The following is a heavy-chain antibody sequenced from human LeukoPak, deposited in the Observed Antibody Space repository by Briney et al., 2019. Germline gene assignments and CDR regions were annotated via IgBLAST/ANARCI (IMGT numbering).Heavy chain of an antibody. CDR1: GGSICSYY. Sequence: SETLSLTCTVSGGSICSYYWSWIRQPPEKRLEWIGYIYASGSSNYNPSLRSRVTISVDTSKNQFSLKLTSVTAADTAVYYCARTAEYSSGWYIDSWGQGILVTVSS. D-gene: IGHD6-19*01. CDR2: IYASGSS. V-gene: IGHV4-59*01. J-gene: IGHJ4*02. CDR3: ARTAEYSSGWYIDS.